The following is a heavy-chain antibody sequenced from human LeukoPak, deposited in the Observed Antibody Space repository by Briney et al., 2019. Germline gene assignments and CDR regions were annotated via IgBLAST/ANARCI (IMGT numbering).Heavy chain of an antibody. J-gene: IGHJ4*02. CDR2: ISYDGSSK. CDR1: GFTFSSYA. Sequence: GGSLRLSCAASGFTFSSYAMHWVRQAPGKGLEWVAVISYDGSSKFYADSVKGRFTISRDNSKNTLYLQMNSLRAEDTAVYYCARSRVVATPGPSWGRGTLVTVSS. D-gene: IGHD3-22*01. CDR3: ARSRVVATPGPS. V-gene: IGHV3-30*04.